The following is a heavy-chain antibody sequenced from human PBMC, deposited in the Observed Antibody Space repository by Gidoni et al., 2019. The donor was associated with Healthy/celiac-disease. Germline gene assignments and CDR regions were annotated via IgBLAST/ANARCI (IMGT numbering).Heavy chain of an antibody. CDR3: ARGPRGRCSGGSCSSRFDY. J-gene: IGHJ4*02. Sequence: QVQLVESGGGVVQPGRSLRLSCAASGSTFSSYAMHWVRQAPGKGLEWVAVISYDGSNKYYADSVKGRFTISRDNSKNTLYLQMNSLRAEDTAVYYCARGPRGRCSGGSCSSRFDYWGQGTLVTVSS. CDR1: GSTFSSYA. CDR2: ISYDGSNK. D-gene: IGHD2-15*01. V-gene: IGHV3-30-3*01.